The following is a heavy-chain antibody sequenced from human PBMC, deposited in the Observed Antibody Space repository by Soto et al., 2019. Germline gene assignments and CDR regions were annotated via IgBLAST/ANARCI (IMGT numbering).Heavy chain of an antibody. V-gene: IGHV4-34*01. D-gene: IGHD3-9*01. CDR1: GGSFSGYY. CDR3: ARGLYYDILTGYSWGDY. J-gene: IGHJ4*02. Sequence: SETLSLTCAVYGGSFSGYYWSWIRHTPGKGLEWIGDINHSGSTNYNPSLKSRVTISVDSSKKQFSLKVFSVTAADTAVYYCARGLYYDILTGYSWGDYWGRGTLVTVSS. CDR2: INHSGST.